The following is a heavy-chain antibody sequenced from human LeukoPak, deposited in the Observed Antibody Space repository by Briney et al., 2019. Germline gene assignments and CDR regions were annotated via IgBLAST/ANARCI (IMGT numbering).Heavy chain of an antibody. V-gene: IGHV4-4*07. D-gene: IGHD3-10*01. Sequence: PSETLSLTCTVSGGSISSYYWSWIRQPAGKGLEWIGRIYTSGSTNYNPSLKSRVTMSVDTSKNQFSLKLSSVTAADTAVYYCAKRGLSVRGVINWFDPWGQGTLVTVSS. CDR1: GGSISSYY. CDR3: AKRGLSVRGVINWFDP. J-gene: IGHJ5*02. CDR2: IYTSGST.